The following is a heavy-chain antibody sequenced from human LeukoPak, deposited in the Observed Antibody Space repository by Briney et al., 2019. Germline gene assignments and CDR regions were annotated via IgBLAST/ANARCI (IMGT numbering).Heavy chain of an antibody. J-gene: IGHJ3*02. CDR2: ISAYNGNT. CDR1: GYTLTELS. D-gene: IGHD3-22*01. CDR3: ARTSSGYYYRLDDAFDI. Sequence: GASVKVSCKVSGYTLTELSMHWVRQAPGQGLEWMGWISAYNGNTNYAQKLQGRVTMTTDTSTSTAYMELRSLRSDDTAVYYCARTSSGYYYRLDDAFDIWGQGTMVTVSS. V-gene: IGHV1-18*01.